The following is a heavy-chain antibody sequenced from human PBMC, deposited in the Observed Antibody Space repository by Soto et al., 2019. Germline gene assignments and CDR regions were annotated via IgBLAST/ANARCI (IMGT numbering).Heavy chain of an antibody. D-gene: IGHD5-18*01. CDR2: MYYSGTT. Sequence: SETLSLTCTVSGGSISSGDYYWSWLRQPPGKGLEWIGYMYYSGTTYYNPSLKSRVTISVDTSENQVSLKVNSVTAADTAVYYCARALIQLWPHYYYGMDVWGQGTTVTVSS. V-gene: IGHV4-30-4*01. CDR1: GGSISSGDYY. CDR3: ARALIQLWPHYYYGMDV. J-gene: IGHJ6*02.